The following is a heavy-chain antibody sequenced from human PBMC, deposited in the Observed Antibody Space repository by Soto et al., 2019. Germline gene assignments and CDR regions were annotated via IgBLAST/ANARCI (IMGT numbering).Heavy chain of an antibody. CDR1: GFTFSRYW. Sequence: SGGSLRLSCAASGFTFSRYWMSWVRQAPGKGLEWVANIKDDGSERYYVDSVKGRFIISRDNSKNTLYLQMNSLRAEDTAVYYCARDYYDSSGSPPLDPWGQGTLVTVSS. CDR2: IKDDGSER. V-gene: IGHV3-7*01. J-gene: IGHJ5*02. D-gene: IGHD3-22*01. CDR3: ARDYYDSSGSPPLDP.